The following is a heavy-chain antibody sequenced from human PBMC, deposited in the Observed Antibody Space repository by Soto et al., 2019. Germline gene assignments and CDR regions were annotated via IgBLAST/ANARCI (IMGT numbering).Heavy chain of an antibody. CDR3: ARGSSGYSQPFDY. CDR1: GGSISSYY. D-gene: IGHD3-22*01. CDR2: IYYSGST. J-gene: IGHJ4*02. Sequence: TLSLTCTVSGGSISSYYWSWIRQPPGKGLEWIGYIYYSGSTNYNPSLKSRVTISVDTSKNQFSLKLSSVTAADTAVYYCARGSSGYSQPFDYWGQGTLVTVSS. V-gene: IGHV4-59*01.